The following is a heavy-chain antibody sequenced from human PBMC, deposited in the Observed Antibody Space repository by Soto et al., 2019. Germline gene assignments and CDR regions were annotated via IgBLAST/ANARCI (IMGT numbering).Heavy chain of an antibody. CDR3: AKNQGTEFLWFRVLFGAPFDY. CDR2: ISYDGSNK. J-gene: IGHJ4*02. CDR1: GFTFSSYG. Sequence: QVQLVESGGGVVQPGRSLRLSCAASGFTFSSYGMHWVRQAPGKGLEWVAVISYDGSNKYFADSVKGRFTISRDNSKNALYLQMNSLRAEDRAVYYCAKNQGTEFLWFRVLFGAPFDYWGQGTLVTVS. D-gene: IGHD3-10*01. V-gene: IGHV3-30*18.